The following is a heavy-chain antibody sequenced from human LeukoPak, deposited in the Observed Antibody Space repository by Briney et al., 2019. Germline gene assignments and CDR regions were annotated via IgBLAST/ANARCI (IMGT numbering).Heavy chain of an antibody. CDR3: ASYASGYNWLRA. D-gene: IGHD5-12*01. CDR1: VHTFTAYY. V-gene: IGHV1-2*02. J-gene: IGHJ5*02. Sequence: ASVRVSCKASVHTFTAYYMHWVRQAPGQGLEWMGWIHPGSGDTKYAQKFQGRVTLTRDTSSSTAYMDLSGLRSDDTALYYCASYASGYNWLRAWGQGTQVTVSS. CDR2: IHPGSGDT.